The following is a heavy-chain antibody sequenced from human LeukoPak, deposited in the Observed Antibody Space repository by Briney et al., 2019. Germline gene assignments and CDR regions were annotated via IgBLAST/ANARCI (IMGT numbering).Heavy chain of an antibody. D-gene: IGHD3-9*01. V-gene: IGHV3-74*03. CDR1: RFIFITAW. CDR3: ARDFDWILFDY. CDR2: IRPEGTTT. J-gene: IGHJ4*02. Sequence: GGSLRLSCAASRFIFITAWMHWARQAPGKGLVWVARIRPEGTTTAYADSVKGRFTISRDNAKNTPFLQMNSLSAEDTAVYYCARDFDWILFDYWGQGTLVTVSS.